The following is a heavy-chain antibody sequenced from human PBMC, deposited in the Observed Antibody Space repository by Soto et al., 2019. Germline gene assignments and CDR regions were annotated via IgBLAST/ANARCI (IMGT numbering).Heavy chain of an antibody. D-gene: IGHD3-22*01. V-gene: IGHV4-34*01. CDR2: INHSGST. Sequence: TSETLSLTCAVYGGSFSGYYWSWIRQPPGKGLEWIGEINHSGSTNYNPSLKSRVTISVDTSKNQFSLKLSSVTAADTAVYYCARGLPYYYDSSGYYYKGYFQHWGQGTLVTVSS. CDR1: GGSFSGYY. J-gene: IGHJ1*01. CDR3: ARGLPYYYDSSGYYYKGYFQH.